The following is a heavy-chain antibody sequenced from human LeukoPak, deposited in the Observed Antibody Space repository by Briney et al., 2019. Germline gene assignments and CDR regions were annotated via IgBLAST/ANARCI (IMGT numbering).Heavy chain of an antibody. V-gene: IGHV3-7*01. CDR3: AAWFGESVP. J-gene: IGHJ5*02. CDR1: GFTFTSAW. CDR2: MNEDGSGR. Sequence: PGGSLRLSCAASGFTFTSAWMSWLRQTPEKGLEWVAHMNEDGSGRFYVDSAKGRSTISRDDTQNSVYLQMNSLRVEDTAVYYCAAWFGESVPWGQGTLVTVSS. D-gene: IGHD3-10*01.